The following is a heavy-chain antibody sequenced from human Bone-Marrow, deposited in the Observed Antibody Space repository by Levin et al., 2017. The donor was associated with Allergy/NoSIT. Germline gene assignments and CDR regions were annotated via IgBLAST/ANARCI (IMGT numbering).Heavy chain of an antibody. Sequence: PSETLSLTCAVYGGSFSGYYWSWIRQPPGKGLEWIGEINHSGSTNYNPSLKSRVTISVDTSKNQFSLKLSSVTAADTAVYYLARLKVELRFLETLTRTYYMDVWGKGTTVTVSS. CDR3: ARLKVELRFLETLTRTYYMDV. CDR1: GGSFSGYY. J-gene: IGHJ6*03. CDR2: INHSGST. V-gene: IGHV4-34*01. D-gene: IGHD3-3*01.